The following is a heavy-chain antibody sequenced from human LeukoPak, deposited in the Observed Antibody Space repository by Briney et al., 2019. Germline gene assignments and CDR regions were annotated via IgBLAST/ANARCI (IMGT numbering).Heavy chain of an antibody. Sequence: GGSLRLSCAASGFTVSSNYMSWVRQAPGKGLEWVSVIYSGGSTYYADSVKGRFTISRDNSKNTLYLQMNSLRAEDTAVYYCASHTYYDFWSGFSEYYYYYYGMDVWGQGTTVTVSS. J-gene: IGHJ6*02. D-gene: IGHD3-3*01. CDR1: GFTVSSNY. CDR2: IYSGGST. V-gene: IGHV3-53*01. CDR3: ASHTYYDFWSGFSEYYYYYYGMDV.